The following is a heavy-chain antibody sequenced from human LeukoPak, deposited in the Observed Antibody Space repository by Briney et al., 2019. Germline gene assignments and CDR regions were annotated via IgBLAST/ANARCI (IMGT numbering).Heavy chain of an antibody. CDR2: ISSYNGKT. D-gene: IGHD4-23*01. J-gene: IGHJ4*02. V-gene: IGHV1-18*01. CDR3: ARAGKRVYGGKADSCDY. Sequence: GASVKVSCKASGYTFTSYGISWVRQASGQGLEWMGWISSYNGKTNYAQKLQGRVTMTTDTSTSTAYMELRSLRSDDTAVYYCARAGKRVYGGKADSCDYWGQGTLVTVSS. CDR1: GYTFTSYG.